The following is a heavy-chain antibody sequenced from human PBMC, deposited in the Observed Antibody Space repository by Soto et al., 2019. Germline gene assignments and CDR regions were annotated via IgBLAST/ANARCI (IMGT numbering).Heavy chain of an antibody. CDR3: ATLVGYSSGWHGDYFDY. CDR2: FDPEDGET. V-gene: IGHV1-24*01. J-gene: IGHJ4*02. D-gene: IGHD6-19*01. CDR1: GYTLTELS. Sequence: QVQLVQSGAEVKKPGASVKVSCKVSGYTLTELSMHWVRQAPGKGLEWMGGFDPEDGETIYAQKFQCRVTMTEDTSTDTAYMELSILRSEDTAVYYCATLVGYSSGWHGDYFDYWGQGTLVTVSS.